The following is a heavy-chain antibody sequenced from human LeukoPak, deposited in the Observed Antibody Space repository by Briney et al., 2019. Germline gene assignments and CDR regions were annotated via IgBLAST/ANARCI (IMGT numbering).Heavy chain of an antibody. CDR3: AKDMDPYSSSSAAFDI. V-gene: IGHV3-9*03. CDR2: ISWNSGSI. J-gene: IGHJ3*02. CDR1: GFTFDDYA. D-gene: IGHD6-6*01. Sequence: PGGSLRLSCAASGFTFDDYAMHWVRQAPGKGLEWVSGISWNSGSIGYADSVKGRFTISRDNAKNSLYLQMNGLRAEDMALYYCAKDMDPYSSSSAAFDIWGQGTMVTVS.